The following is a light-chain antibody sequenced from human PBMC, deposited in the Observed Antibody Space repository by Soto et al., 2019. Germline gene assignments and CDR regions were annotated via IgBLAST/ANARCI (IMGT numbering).Light chain of an antibody. CDR2: GAS. Sequence: EIVLTHSPGTLSLSPGQRATLSCRASESISRDYLAWYQQKPGQAPRLLIFGASKRATGIPDRFSGSGSGRDFTLTISGLEPEDFAVYYCQQYGSSPLISFGQGTRLEIK. CDR1: ESISRDY. V-gene: IGKV3-20*01. CDR3: QQYGSSPLIS. J-gene: IGKJ5*01.